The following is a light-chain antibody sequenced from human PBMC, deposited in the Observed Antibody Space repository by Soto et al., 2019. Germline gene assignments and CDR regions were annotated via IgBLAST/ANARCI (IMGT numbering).Light chain of an antibody. J-gene: IGKJ2*01. Sequence: IVMTQSPANLSVSPGERATRTFRASQSVSSNLAWYQQKPGQGPRLLSYAASTRATGIPARFSGSGSGTEFTLTISGLQSEEFAVYYCQQYNKWPPYTFGQANKVAIK. CDR1: QSVSSN. CDR3: QQYNKWPPYT. CDR2: AAS. V-gene: IGKV3-15*01.